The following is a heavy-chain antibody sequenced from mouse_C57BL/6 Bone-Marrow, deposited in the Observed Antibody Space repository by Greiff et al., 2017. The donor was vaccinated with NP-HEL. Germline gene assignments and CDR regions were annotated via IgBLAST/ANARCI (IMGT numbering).Heavy chain of an antibody. Sequence: VKLMESGAELVKPGASVKLSCKASGYTFTSYWMHWVKQRPGQGLEWIGMIHPNSGSTNYNEKFKSKATLTVDKSSSTAYMQLSSLTSEDSAVYYCARDTTAHFDYWGQGTTLTVSS. V-gene: IGHV1-64*01. J-gene: IGHJ2*01. CDR1: GYTFTSYW. CDR2: IHPNSGST. CDR3: ARDTTAHFDY. D-gene: IGHD1-2*01.